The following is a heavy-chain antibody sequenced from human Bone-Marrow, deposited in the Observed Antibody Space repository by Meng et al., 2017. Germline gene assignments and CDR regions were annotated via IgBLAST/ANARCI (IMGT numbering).Heavy chain of an antibody. J-gene: IGHJ6*02. Sequence: GESLKISCAASGFTFSSYAMHWVRQAPGKGLEWVAVISYDGSNKYYADSVKGRFTISRDNAKNSLYLQMNSLRAEDTAVYYCASLVEREIVYYYYGMDVWGQGTTVTVSS. CDR3: ASLVEREIVYYYYGMDV. CDR1: GFTFSSYA. CDR2: ISYDGSNK. V-gene: IGHV3-30*04. D-gene: IGHD1-1*01.